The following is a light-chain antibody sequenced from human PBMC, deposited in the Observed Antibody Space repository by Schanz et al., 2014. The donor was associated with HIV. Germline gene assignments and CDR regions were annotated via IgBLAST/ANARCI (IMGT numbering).Light chain of an antibody. V-gene: IGLV1-51*01. J-gene: IGLJ2*01. CDR2: GTH. Sequence: QSVLTQPPSVSAAPGQRVTISCSGSAFNVGQNYVSWYQQFPGTAPKLLIYGTHDRLSEIPDRFSGSKTGTSATLDISGLQTGDEADYYCATWDATLREAVFGGGTKLTVL. CDR1: AFNVGQNY. CDR3: ATWDATLREAV.